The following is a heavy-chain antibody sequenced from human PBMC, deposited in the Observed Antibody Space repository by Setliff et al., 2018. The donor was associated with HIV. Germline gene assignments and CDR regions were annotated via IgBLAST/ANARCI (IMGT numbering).Heavy chain of an antibody. J-gene: IGHJ2*01. D-gene: IGHD3-22*01. CDR2: INHSGST. Sequence: SETLSLTCAVYGGSFSGYYWSWIRQPPGKGPEWIGEINHSGSTNYSPSLKSRVTISVDTSKNQFSLKLSSVTAADTAVYYCARQDYYYDSSGYYRWWEPFSWYFDLWGRGTLVTVSS. CDR1: GGSFSGYY. V-gene: IGHV4-34*01. CDR3: ARQDYYYDSSGYYRWWEPFSWYFDL.